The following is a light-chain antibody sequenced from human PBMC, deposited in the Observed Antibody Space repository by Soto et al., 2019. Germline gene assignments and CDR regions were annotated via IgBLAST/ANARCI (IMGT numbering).Light chain of an antibody. CDR3: QQYGTSPIT. CDR2: GAS. CDR1: QSISSSF. J-gene: IGKJ5*01. Sequence: EIVLTQSPGTLSLSPGERATLSCRASQSISSSFLAWYQQKPGQAPSLLIYGASSRATGIPDRFSGSGSGTDFTLTISRLEPEDFAVYFCQQYGTSPITFCQGTRLEIK. V-gene: IGKV3-20*01.